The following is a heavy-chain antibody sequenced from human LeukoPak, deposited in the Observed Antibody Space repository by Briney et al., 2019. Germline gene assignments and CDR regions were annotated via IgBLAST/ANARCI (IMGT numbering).Heavy chain of an antibody. CDR3: ARGPYSSNWYVDY. CDR1: GFTFSSYS. CDR2: ISSSSKTI. J-gene: IGHJ4*02. Sequence: PGGSLRLSCAASGFTFSSYSMNWVRQAPGKGLEWVSYISSSSKTIYYADSVKGRFTISRDNAKNSLYLQMNSLRAEDTAVYYCARGPYSSNWYVDYWGQGTLVTVAS. D-gene: IGHD6-13*01. V-gene: IGHV3-48*01.